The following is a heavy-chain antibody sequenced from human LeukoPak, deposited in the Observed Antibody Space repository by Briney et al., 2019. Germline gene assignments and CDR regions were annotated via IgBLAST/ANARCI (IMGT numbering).Heavy chain of an antibody. V-gene: IGHV1-46*01. CDR2: INPSGGST. CDR1: GYTFPSYY. J-gene: IGHJ5*01. D-gene: IGHD1-26*01. Sequence: ASVKVSCKASGYTFPSYYMHWVRQAPAQGLEWMGIINPSGGSTSYAQKFEARVTMNRDTSTSTVYMELGSLRSDDTAVYYCARAILGAPTCWFDAWGNRALVTVSS. CDR3: ARAILGAPTCWFDA.